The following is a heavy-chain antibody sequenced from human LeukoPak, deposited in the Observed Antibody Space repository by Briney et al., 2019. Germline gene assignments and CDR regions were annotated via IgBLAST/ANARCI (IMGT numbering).Heavy chain of an antibody. CDR1: GYTFTGYY. V-gene: IGHV1-2*06. J-gene: IGHJ5*02. CDR3: ARGVGATDWFDP. CDR2: INPNSGGT. Sequence: GASVKVSCKASGYTFTGYYMHWVRQAPRQGLEWMGRINPNSGGTNYAQKFQGRVTMTRDTSISTAYMELSRLRSDDTAVYYCARGVGATDWFDPWGQGTLVTVSS. D-gene: IGHD1-26*01.